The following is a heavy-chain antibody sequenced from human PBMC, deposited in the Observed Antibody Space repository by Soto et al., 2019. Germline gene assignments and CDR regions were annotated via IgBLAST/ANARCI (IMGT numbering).Heavy chain of an antibody. Sequence: QITLKESGPTLVKPTQTLTLTCTFSGFSLSTSGVGVGWIRQPPGKALEWLVLIYWDGDKSYSPSLKSRLTIIKDTSKNQMDHIMTNMDPVDTDTYYCEQTHKWLRFDYWCQGTLVTVSS. CDR2: IYWDGDK. CDR3: EQTHKWLRFDY. V-gene: IGHV2-5*02. J-gene: IGHJ4*02. D-gene: IGHD5-12*01. CDR1: GFSLSTSGVG.